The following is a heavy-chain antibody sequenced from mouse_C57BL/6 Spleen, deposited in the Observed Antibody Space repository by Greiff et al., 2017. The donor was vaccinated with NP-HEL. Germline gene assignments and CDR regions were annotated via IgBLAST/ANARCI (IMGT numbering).Heavy chain of an antibody. J-gene: IGHJ2*01. CDR2: ISSGSSTI. V-gene: IGHV5-17*01. CDR3: ARIPIDYGSSH. D-gene: IGHD1-1*01. CDR1: GCTFSDYG. Sequence: DVKLVESGGGLVKPGGSLKLSCAASGCTFSDYGMHWVRQAPEKGLEWVAYISSGSSTIYYADTVKGRFTLSRDNAKNTLFLQMTSLRSEDTAMYYCARIPIDYGSSHWGQGTTLTVSS.